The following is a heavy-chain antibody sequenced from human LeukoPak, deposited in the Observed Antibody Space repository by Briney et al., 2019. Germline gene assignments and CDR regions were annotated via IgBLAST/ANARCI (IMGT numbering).Heavy chain of an antibody. D-gene: IGHD4-17*01. CDR1: GYTFTSYD. CDR3: ARAQDLTVTSY. CDR2: MTPNTGNT. J-gene: IGHJ4*02. V-gene: IGHV1-8*01. Sequence: ASVKVSCKASGYTFTSYDINWVRQAPGQGLEWMGWMTPNTGNTGYAHKFQGRVTMTRNTSISTAYMELSSLRSEDTAVYYCARAQDLTVTSYWGQGTLVTVSS.